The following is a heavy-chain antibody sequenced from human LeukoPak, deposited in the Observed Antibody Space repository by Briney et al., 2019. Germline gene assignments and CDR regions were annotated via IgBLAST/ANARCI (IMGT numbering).Heavy chain of an antibody. CDR2: ISWNSGSI. J-gene: IGHJ5*02. CDR3: AKGLSSGWLDWFDP. V-gene: IGHV3-9*03. Sequence: GRSLRLSCAASGFTFDDYAMHWVRQAPGKGLEWVSGISWNSGSIGCADSVKGRFTISRDNAKNSLYLQMNSLRAEDMALYYCAKGLSSGWLDWFDPWGQGTLVTVSS. CDR1: GFTFDDYA. D-gene: IGHD6-19*01.